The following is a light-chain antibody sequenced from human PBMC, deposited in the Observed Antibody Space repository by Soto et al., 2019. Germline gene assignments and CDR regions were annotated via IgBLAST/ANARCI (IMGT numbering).Light chain of an antibody. CDR1: QDIGTY. Sequence: DIQMTQSPSSLSASVGDRVTVSCRPSQDIGTYLAWYQRKLGKTPKLLIYDASSLETGVPSRFRGSGSGTNFTFTISGLQPEDFATYYCQQHGSLPRTFGGGTKVDIK. CDR2: DAS. J-gene: IGKJ4*01. CDR3: QQHGSLPRT. V-gene: IGKV1-33*01.